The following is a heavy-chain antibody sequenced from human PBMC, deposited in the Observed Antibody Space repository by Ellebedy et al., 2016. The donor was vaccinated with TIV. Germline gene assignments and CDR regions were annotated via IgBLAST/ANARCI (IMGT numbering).Heavy chain of an antibody. D-gene: IGHD6-13*01. J-gene: IGHJ4*02. V-gene: IGHV1-2*02. Sequence: ASVKVSCKASGYTFTGYYMHWVRQAPGQGLEWMGWINPNSGATNYAQKFQDRVTMTRDTSINTAYMELNRLTSDDTAVYYCARDSALGFRSSYNFDYWGQGTLVTVSS. CDR3: ARDSALGFRSSYNFDY. CDR2: INPNSGAT. CDR1: GYTFTGYY.